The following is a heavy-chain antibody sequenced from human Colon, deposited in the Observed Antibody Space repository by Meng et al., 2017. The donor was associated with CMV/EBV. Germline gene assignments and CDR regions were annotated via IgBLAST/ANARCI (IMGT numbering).Heavy chain of an antibody. J-gene: IGHJ6*02. V-gene: IGHV3-21*04. CDR1: GFSFRSYS. Sequence: GESLKISCAGSGFSFRSYSMIWVRQAPGKGLECVSSISSGSDYIYYADSVKGRFTISRDNAKNSLYLQMNSLKTEDTAVYYCTRLPHESYSSSVKGAGDYGMDVWGQGTTVTVSS. D-gene: IGHD6-6*01. CDR2: ISSGSDYI. CDR3: TRLPHESYSSSVKGAGDYGMDV.